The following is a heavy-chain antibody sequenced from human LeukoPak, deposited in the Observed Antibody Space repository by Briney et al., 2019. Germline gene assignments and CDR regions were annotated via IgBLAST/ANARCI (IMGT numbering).Heavy chain of an antibody. CDR2: ISYDGSNK. V-gene: IGHV3-30-3*01. CDR1: GFTFSSYA. CDR3: ARPAVNYDILTGFDY. J-gene: IGHJ4*02. D-gene: IGHD3-9*01. Sequence: GGSLRLSCAASGFTFSSYAMSWVRQAPGKGLEWVAVISYDGSNKYYADSVKGRFTISRDNSKNTLYLQMNSLRAEDTAVYYCARPAVNYDILTGFDYWGQGTLVTVSS.